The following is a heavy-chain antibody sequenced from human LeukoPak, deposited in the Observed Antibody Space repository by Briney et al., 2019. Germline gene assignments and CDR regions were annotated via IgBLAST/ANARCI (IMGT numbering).Heavy chain of an antibody. Sequence: GESLKISCKGSGYRFTTYWTLWVRQMPGKGLEWMGIIYPGDSDTRYSPSFQGRVTFSADKSINTAYLQWSSLKASDTAMYYCAKSLKSSWGPVDFGDAFDIWGQGTMVTVSS. CDR1: GYRFTTYW. CDR2: IYPGDSDT. D-gene: IGHD6-13*01. CDR3: AKSLKSSWGPVDFGDAFDI. V-gene: IGHV5-51*01. J-gene: IGHJ3*02.